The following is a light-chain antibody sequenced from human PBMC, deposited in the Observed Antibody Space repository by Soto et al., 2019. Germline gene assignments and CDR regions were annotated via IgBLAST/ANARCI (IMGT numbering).Light chain of an antibody. CDR1: SSDVGGYNY. Sequence: LTQPASVSGSPGQSITISCTGTSSDVGGYNYVSWYQQHPGKAPKLMIYDVSNRPSGVSNRFSASQSGNTASLRISGLQAEDEGDYYCASYTSSSTLVFGSGTKVTVL. V-gene: IGLV2-14*01. J-gene: IGLJ1*01. CDR3: ASYTSSSTLV. CDR2: DVS.